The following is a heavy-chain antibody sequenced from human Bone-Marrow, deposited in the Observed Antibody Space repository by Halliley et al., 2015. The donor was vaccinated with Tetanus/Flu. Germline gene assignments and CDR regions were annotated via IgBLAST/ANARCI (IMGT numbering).Heavy chain of an antibody. CDR1: GGSINNDKW. CDR3: ARHLKPKDRSSFYYYYGKEV. Sequence: TLSLTCAVSGGSINNDKWWSWVRQPPGKGLEWIGEIHHSGSTNYNASLKSRVTISVDMGLSLKLTSVTAADSAVYYCARHLKPKDRSSFYYYYGKEVWGQGTTVSVSS. CDR2: IHHSGST. V-gene: IGHV4-4*02. D-gene: IGHD6-13*01. J-gene: IGHJ6*02.